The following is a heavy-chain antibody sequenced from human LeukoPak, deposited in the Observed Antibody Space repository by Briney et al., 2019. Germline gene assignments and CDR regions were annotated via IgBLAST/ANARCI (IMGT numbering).Heavy chain of an antibody. V-gene: IGHV3-20*04. CDR1: GFTFSSYA. CDR2: ISWNSGTI. CDR3: ARGPSILTGYSPFDY. J-gene: IGHJ4*02. Sequence: GGSLRLSCAASGFTFSSYAMSWVRQAPGKGLEWVSGISWNSGTIDYADSVKGRFTISRDNAKKSLYLQMNSLRAEDTAVYYCARGPSILTGYSPFDYWGQGTLVTVSS. D-gene: IGHD3-9*01.